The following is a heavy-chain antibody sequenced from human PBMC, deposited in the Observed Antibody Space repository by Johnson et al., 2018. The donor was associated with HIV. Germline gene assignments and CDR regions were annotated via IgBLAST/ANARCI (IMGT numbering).Heavy chain of an antibody. CDR2: ISSSGSTI. CDR3: VRSPNWALGDI. CDR1: GFTFSDYY. D-gene: IGHD7-27*01. V-gene: IGHV3-11*04. Sequence: QVQLVESGGGVVQPGRSMRLSCAASGFTFSDYYMTWIRQAPGKGLEWVSYISSSGSTIYYADSVKGRFTISRDNSKNTLFLQMNSLTADDTAIYYCVRSPNWALGDIWGQGTMATVSS. J-gene: IGHJ3*02.